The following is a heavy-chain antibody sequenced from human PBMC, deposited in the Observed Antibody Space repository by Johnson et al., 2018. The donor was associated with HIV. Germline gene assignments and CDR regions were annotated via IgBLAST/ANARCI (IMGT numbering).Heavy chain of an antibody. J-gene: IGHJ3*02. CDR2: ISYDGSEK. D-gene: IGHD5-18*01. V-gene: IGHV3-30*09. CDR1: GFTFSSYG. CDR3: ARGPVDTAMGNDAFDI. Sequence: QVQLVESGGGLVQPGGSLRLSCAASGFTFSSYGMHWVRQAPAKGLEWVAVISYDGSEKYFADSVKGRFAISRDSSKNTLYLQMNSLRAEDTAVYYCARGPVDTAMGNDAFDIWGQGTMVTVSS.